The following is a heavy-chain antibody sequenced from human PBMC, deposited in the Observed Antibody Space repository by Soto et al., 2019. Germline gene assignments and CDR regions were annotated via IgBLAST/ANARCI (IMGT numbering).Heavy chain of an antibody. D-gene: IGHD2-21*01. CDR1: GGSIRSYY. CDR3: ARIPSP. V-gene: IGHV4-59*12. J-gene: IGHJ5*02. CDR2: IYYSGTT. Sequence: SETLSLTCTVSGGSIRSYYRSWIRQPPGKGLEWIGHIYYSGTTNYNPSLKSRVTISVDRSKNQFSLKLSSVTAADTAVYYCARIPSPWGQGTLVTVSS.